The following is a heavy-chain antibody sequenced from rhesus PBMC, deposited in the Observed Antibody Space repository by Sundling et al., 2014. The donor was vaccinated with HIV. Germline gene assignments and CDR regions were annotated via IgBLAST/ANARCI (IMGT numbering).Heavy chain of an antibody. CDR3: ARPYNWKTVS. D-gene: IGHD1-26*01. Sequence: QVQLQESGPGLVKPSETLSLTCAVSGGSISASYYWSWIRQPPGKGLEWIGYISGNTGRSDYNPSLKSRVTISTETSTNQFSLKLSSVTAADTAVYFCARPYNWKTVSWGQGLLVTVSS. J-gene: IGHJ4*01. CDR2: ISGNTGRS. CDR1: GGSISASYY. V-gene: IGHV4-165*01.